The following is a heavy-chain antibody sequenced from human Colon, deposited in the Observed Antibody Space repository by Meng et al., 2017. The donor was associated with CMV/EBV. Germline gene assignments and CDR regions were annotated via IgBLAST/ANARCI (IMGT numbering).Heavy chain of an antibody. J-gene: IGHJ6*02. CDR3: ANQMPWNYYHGMDL. CDR1: GFIFSNYW. Sequence: GGSLRLSCATSGFIFSNYWMHWVRLAPGKGLEWVASISSTSTYIYYADSVKGRFTVSRDNSKNSLYLQMNSLRAEDTAVYYCANQMPWNYYHGMDLWGQGTTVTVSS. V-gene: IGHV3-21*01. CDR2: ISSTSTYI. D-gene: IGHD3-10*01.